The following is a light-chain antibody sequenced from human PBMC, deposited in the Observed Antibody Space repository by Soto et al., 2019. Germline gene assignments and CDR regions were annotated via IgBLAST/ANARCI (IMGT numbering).Light chain of an antibody. V-gene: IGKV3-20*01. CDR3: QQYGGPPET. Sequence: EIVLTQSPGTLSLSPGERANLSCRASQSVSSSSLAWYQQKPGQAPRLLIYAASSRATGIPDRFSGSGSGTDFTLTISRLEPEDFAVYYCQQYGGPPETFGQGTKLEIK. J-gene: IGKJ2*01. CDR1: QSVSSSS. CDR2: AAS.